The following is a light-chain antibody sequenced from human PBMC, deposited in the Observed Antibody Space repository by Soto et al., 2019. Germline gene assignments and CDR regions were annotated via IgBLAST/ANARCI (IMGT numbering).Light chain of an antibody. Sequence: EIVLTQSPATLSLSPGEGATLSCRASQSVSSYLAWYQQKPGQAPRLLIYDASNRATGIPARFSGGGSGTDFTLTISSLEPEDFAVYYCQQRFNWPRFTFGQGTNLEIK. CDR3: QQRFNWPRFT. V-gene: IGKV3-11*01. CDR1: QSVSSY. CDR2: DAS. J-gene: IGKJ2*01.